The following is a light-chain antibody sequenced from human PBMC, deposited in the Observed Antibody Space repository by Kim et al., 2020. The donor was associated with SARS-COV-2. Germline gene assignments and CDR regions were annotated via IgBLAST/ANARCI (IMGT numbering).Light chain of an antibody. J-gene: IGLJ2*01. CDR3: LLYYGDGQLL. Sequence: GGTVTLTGVSSTGTVTSGYFPSWFQQKPGQTPRALIYSTSNKHSWTPARFSGSLLGGKAALTLSSVQPEDEAEYYCLLYYGDGQLLFGGGTQLTVL. V-gene: IGLV7-43*01. CDR2: STS. CDR1: TGTVTSGYF.